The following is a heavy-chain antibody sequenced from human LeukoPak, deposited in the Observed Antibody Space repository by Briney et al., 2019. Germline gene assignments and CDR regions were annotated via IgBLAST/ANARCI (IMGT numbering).Heavy chain of an antibody. V-gene: IGHV1-2*02. Sequence: GASVKVSCKASGYTFTGYYMHWVRQAPGQGLEWMGWINPNSGGTNYAQKFQGRVTMTRDTSISTAYMELSRLRSDDTAVYYCARVVSGGLWFGEAHRDAFDIWGQGTMVTVSS. CDR3: ARVVSGGLWFGEAHRDAFDI. CDR1: GYTFTGYY. J-gene: IGHJ3*02. CDR2: INPNSGGT. D-gene: IGHD3-10*01.